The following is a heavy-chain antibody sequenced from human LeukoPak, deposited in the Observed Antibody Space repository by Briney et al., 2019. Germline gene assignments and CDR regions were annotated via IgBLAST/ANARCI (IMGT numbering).Heavy chain of an antibody. D-gene: IGHD5-24*01. CDR3: ASMLRMAPAHYSYYYGMDV. CDR2: INHSGST. CDR1: GGSFSGYY. V-gene: IGHV4-34*01. Sequence: SETLSLTCAVYGGSFSGYYWSWIRQPPGKGLEWIGEINHSGSTNYNPSLKSRVTISVDTSKTQFSLKLSSVTAADTAVYYCASMLRMAPAHYSYYYGMDVWGQGTTVTVSS. J-gene: IGHJ6*02.